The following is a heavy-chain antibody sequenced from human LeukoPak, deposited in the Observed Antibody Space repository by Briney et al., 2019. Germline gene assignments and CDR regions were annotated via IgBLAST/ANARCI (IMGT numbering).Heavy chain of an antibody. J-gene: IGHJ4*02. V-gene: IGHV4-59*08. D-gene: IGHD2-21*02. Sequence: SETLSLTCTVSGGSISSYYWSWIRQPPGKGLEWIGYIYYSGSTNYNPSLKSRVTISVDTSKNQFSLKLSSVTAADTAVYYCARVYCGGDCLPDYWGQGTLVTVSS. CDR3: ARVYCGGDCLPDY. CDR1: GGSISSYY. CDR2: IYYSGST.